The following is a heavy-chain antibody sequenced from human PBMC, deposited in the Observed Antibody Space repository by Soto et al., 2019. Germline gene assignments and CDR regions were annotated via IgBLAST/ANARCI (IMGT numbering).Heavy chain of an antibody. CDR2: ISGSGGST. D-gene: IGHD2-21*02. CDR1: GFTFSSYA. V-gene: IGHV3-23*01. J-gene: IGHJ4*02. Sequence: GGSLRLSCAASGFTFSSYAMSWVRQAPGKGLEWVSAISGSGGSTYYADSVKGRFTISRDNSKNTLYLQMNSLRAEDTAVYYCAKDQGEAYCGGDCYSYFDYWGQGTLVTVSS. CDR3: AKDQGEAYCGGDCYSYFDY.